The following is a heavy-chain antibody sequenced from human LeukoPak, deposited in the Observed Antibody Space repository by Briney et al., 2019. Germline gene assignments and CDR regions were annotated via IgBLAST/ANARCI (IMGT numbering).Heavy chain of an antibody. Sequence: ASVKVSCKASGYTFTSYDINWVRQATGQGLEWMGWMNPNSGNTGYAQKFQGRVTMTRNTSISTAYMELSSLRSEDTAVYYCARSRVVVAATFVAYYYGMDVWGQGTTVTVSS. CDR1: GYTFTSYD. CDR3: ARSRVVVAATFVAYYYGMDV. J-gene: IGHJ6*02. D-gene: IGHD2-15*01. CDR2: MNPNSGNT. V-gene: IGHV1-8*01.